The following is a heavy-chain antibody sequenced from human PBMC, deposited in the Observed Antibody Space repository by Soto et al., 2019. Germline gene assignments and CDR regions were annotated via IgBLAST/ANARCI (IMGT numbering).Heavy chain of an antibody. CDR3: ATDFGLGPCGGDCYPTLRY. V-gene: IGHV1-24*01. CDR1: GYTLTELS. J-gene: IGHJ4*02. CDR2: FDPEDGET. Sequence: ASVKVSCKVSGYTLTELSMHWVRQAPGKGLEWMGGFDPEDGETIYAQKFQGRVTMTEDTSTDTAYMELSSLRSEDTAVYYCATDFGLGPCGGDCYPTLRYWGQGTLVTVSS. D-gene: IGHD2-21*02.